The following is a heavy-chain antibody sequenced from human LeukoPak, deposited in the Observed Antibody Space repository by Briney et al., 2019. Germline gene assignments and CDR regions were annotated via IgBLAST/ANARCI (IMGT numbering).Heavy chain of an antibody. J-gene: IGHJ3*02. CDR2: IYYSGST. Sequence: PSETLSLTCTVSGGSISSSSYYWGWIRQPPGKGLEWIGSIYYSGSTYYNPSLKSRVIISVDTSKNQFSLKLSSVTAADTAVYYCARVLWFGEGNAFDIWGQGTMVTVSS. CDR1: GGSISSSSYY. V-gene: IGHV4-39*07. CDR3: ARVLWFGEGNAFDI. D-gene: IGHD3-10*01.